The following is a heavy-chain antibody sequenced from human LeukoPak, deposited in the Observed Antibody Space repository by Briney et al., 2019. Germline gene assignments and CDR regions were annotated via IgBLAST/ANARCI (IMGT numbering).Heavy chain of an antibody. J-gene: IGHJ6*02. V-gene: IGHV3-23*01. CDR1: GFTCSSYA. D-gene: IGHD3-9*01. CDR3: AKETYYDILTGYYYYYGMDV. Sequence: GGSLRLSCAASGFTCSSYAISWVRQAPGKRLEWVSAISGSGGSTYYADSVKGRFTISRDNSKNTLYLQMNSLRAEDTAVYYCAKETYYDILTGYYYYYGMDVWGQGTTVTVSS. CDR2: ISGSGGST.